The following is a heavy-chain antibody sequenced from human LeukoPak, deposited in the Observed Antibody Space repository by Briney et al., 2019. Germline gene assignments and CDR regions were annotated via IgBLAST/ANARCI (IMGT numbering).Heavy chain of an antibody. CDR3: ARGSYSSSWLLDF. J-gene: IGHJ4*02. V-gene: IGHV3-30*04. CDR1: GFTFSSYA. CDR2: ISYDGNNE. Sequence: GGSLRLSCAASGFTFSSYAMHWVRQAPGKGLEWVAVISYDGNNECYADSVKGRFSISRDNSKNTLYLQMNSLRAEDTAMYYCARGSYSSSWLLDFWGQGTLVTVSS. D-gene: IGHD6-13*01.